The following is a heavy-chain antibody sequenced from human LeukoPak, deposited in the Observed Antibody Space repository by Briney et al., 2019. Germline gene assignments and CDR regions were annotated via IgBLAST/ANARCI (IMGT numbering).Heavy chain of an antibody. CDR3: AREDVDTAMVFYYGMDV. J-gene: IGHJ6*02. CDR2: ISYDGSNK. V-gene: IGHV3-30-3*01. D-gene: IGHD5-18*01. Sequence: TGGSLRLSCAASGFTFSSYAMHWVRQAPGKGLEWVAVISYDGSNKYYADSVKGRFTISRDNSKNTLYLQMNSLRAEDTAVYYCAREDVDTAMVFYYGMDVWGQGTMVTVSS. CDR1: GFTFSSYA.